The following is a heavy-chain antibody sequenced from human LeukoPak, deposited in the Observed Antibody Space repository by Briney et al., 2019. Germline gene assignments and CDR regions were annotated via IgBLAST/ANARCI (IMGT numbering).Heavy chain of an antibody. Sequence: SETLSLTCTVSGGSISSGGYYWSWLRQHPGKGLEWIGYIYYSGSTYYNPSLKSRVTISVDTSKNQFSLKLSSATAADTAVYYCARSLRWERVVDYWGQGTLVTVSS. D-gene: IGHD4-23*01. J-gene: IGHJ4*02. CDR1: GGSISSGGYY. V-gene: IGHV4-31*03. CDR3: ARSLRWERVVDY. CDR2: IYYSGST.